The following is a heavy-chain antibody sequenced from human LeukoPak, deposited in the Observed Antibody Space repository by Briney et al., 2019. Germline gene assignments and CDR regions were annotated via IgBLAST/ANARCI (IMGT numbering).Heavy chain of an antibody. J-gene: IGHJ3*02. Sequence: GGSLRLSCAASGFTFSSYGMHWVRQAPGKGLEWVAFIRYDGSNKYYADSVKGRLTISRDNSKNTLYLQMNSLRAEDTAVYYCAKEGYCSSTSCLRVAFDIWGQGTMVTVSS. CDR3: AKEGYCSSTSCLRVAFDI. V-gene: IGHV3-30*02. CDR2: IRYDGSNK. D-gene: IGHD2-2*01. CDR1: GFTFSSYG.